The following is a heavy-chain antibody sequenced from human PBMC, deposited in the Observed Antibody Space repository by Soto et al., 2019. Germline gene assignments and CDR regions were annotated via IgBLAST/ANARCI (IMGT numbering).Heavy chain of an antibody. D-gene: IGHD3-10*01. J-gene: IGHJ4*02. CDR1: GGSISSGGYY. CDR2: IYYSGST. CDR3: ARCSIYGSGTYLPSHFDY. V-gene: IGHV4-31*03. Sequence: PSETLSLTCTVSGGSISSGGYYWSWIRQHPGKGLEWIGNIYYSGSTYYNPSLKSRVTISVDTSKNQFSLKLSSVTAADTAVYYCARCSIYGSGTYLPSHFDYWGQGTLVTVSS.